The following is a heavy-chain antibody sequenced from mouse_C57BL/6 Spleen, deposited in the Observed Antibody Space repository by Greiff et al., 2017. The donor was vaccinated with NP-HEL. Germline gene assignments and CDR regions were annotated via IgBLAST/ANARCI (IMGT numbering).Heavy chain of an antibody. V-gene: IGHV1-52*01. D-gene: IGHD1-1*01. CDR2: IDPSDSET. Sequence: QVQLQQPGAELVRPGSSVKLSCKASGYTFTSYWMHWVKQRPIQGLEWIGNIDPSDSETHYNQKFKDKATLTVDKSTSTAYMQLSSLTSEDSAVSYCARGDYYGSSLFAYWGQGTLVTVSA. J-gene: IGHJ3*01. CDR3: ARGDYYGSSLFAY. CDR1: GYTFTSYW.